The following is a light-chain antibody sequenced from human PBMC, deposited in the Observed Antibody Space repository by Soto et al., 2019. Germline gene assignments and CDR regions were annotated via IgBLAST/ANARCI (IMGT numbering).Light chain of an antibody. CDR1: QSISSW. CDR3: QQYNSDPST. J-gene: IGKJ1*01. CDR2: KAS. Sequence: DIQMTQSPSTLSASVGDRVTITCRASQSISSWLAWYQQKPGKAPKLLIYKASSLESGVPSRFSGSGSGTEFTLTISSLQPDDFAPYYCQQYNSDPSTFGQGTKVEIK. V-gene: IGKV1-5*03.